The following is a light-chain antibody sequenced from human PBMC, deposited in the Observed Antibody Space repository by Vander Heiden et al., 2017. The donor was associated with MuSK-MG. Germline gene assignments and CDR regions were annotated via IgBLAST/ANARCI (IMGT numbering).Light chain of an antibody. CDR1: QSVLYSSNNKNY. V-gene: IGKV4-1*01. J-gene: IGKJ2*01. CDR3: QQDDSTPYT. Sequence: DIVMTQSPDSLAVSLGARATINGKSSQSVLYSSNNKNYLAWYQQKPGQPPKLLIYCASTRESGVPDRFSGSGSGTDFTLTISSLQAEDVAVYYCQQDDSTPYTFGQGTKVEIK. CDR2: CAS.